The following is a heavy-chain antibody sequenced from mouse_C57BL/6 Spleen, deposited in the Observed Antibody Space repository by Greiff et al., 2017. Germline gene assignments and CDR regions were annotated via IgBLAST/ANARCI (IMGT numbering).Heavy chain of an antibody. CDR1: GYTFTSYW. V-gene: IGHV1-59*01. CDR3: ARGLLRDWYFDG. J-gene: IGHJ1*03. D-gene: IGHD3-1*01. Sequence: VQLQQPGAELVRPGTSVKLSCKASGYTFTSYWMHWVKQRPGQGLEWIGVIDPSDSYTNYNQKFKGKATLTVDTSSSTAYMQLSSLTSEDSAVYYCARGLLRDWYFDGWGTGTTVTVSS. CDR2: IDPSDSYT.